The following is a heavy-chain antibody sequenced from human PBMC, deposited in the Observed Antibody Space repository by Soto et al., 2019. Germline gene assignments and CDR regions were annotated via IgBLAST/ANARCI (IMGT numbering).Heavy chain of an antibody. J-gene: IGHJ4*02. D-gene: IGHD5-12*01. V-gene: IGHV4-34*01. Sequence: PSETLSLTCAFYGGSFSGYYWIWIRQPPGKGLEWIGEINHIGSTNYNPSLKSRVTISVDTSKNKLSLKLSSVTAADTAVYYCASCGGRDGYRKAPRRFDYWGQGTLVTVSS. CDR1: GGSFSGYY. CDR3: ASCGGRDGYRKAPRRFDY. CDR2: INHIGST.